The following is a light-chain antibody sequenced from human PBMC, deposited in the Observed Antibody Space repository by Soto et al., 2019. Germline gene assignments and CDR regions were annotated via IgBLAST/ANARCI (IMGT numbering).Light chain of an antibody. CDR2: GAS. CDR1: QSVNSN. V-gene: IGKV3-15*01. CDR3: QQYNNWPPLYT. J-gene: IGKJ2*01. Sequence: EILMTQSPATLSLSPGERATLSCRASQSVNSNLAWYQQRPGQAPRLLIYGASSRATGIAARFSGSGSGTDFTLTISSLQSEDFAVYYCQQYNNWPPLYTFGQGTKLEIK.